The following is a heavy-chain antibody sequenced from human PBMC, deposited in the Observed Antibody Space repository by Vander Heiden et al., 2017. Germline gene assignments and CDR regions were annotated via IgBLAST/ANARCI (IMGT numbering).Heavy chain of an antibody. D-gene: IGHD6-6*01. CDR2: IYGNDDK. V-gene: IGHV2-5*01. Sequence: QITLKESGPTFVKPTQTLPLPCTFSGFSLITVGVAVGWIRQPQGKALEWLALIYGNDDKRYSPSLKSRLTITKDTSKNQVVLSMTNMDPVDTATYYCAHRKVSSFDYWGQGALVTVSS. CDR3: AHRKVSSFDY. CDR1: GFSLITVGVA. J-gene: IGHJ4*02.